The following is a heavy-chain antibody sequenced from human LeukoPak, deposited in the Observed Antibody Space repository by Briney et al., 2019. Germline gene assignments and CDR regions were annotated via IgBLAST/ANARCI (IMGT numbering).Heavy chain of an antibody. Sequence: PGGSLRLSCAASGFTFSSYSMNWVRQAPGKGLEWVSSISSSSSNIYYADSVKGRFTISRDNAKNSLYLQMNSLRAEDTAVYYCARVRIALYYYGMDVWGQGTTVTVSS. CDR3: ARVRIALYYYGMDV. CDR2: ISSSSSNI. J-gene: IGHJ6*02. CDR1: GFTFSSYS. V-gene: IGHV3-21*01. D-gene: IGHD6-13*01.